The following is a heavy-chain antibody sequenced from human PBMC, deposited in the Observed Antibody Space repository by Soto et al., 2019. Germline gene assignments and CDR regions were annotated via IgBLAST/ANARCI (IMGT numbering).Heavy chain of an antibody. CDR3: ARGLASETLIYNWFDP. D-gene: IGHD6-13*01. V-gene: IGHV1-3*01. CDR1: GYTFDSYA. CDR2: INPGNGNT. J-gene: IGHJ5*02. Sequence: GASVKVSCKASGYTFDSYAMYWVRQAPGQRLEWMGWINPGNGNTKYSQNFQDRITITRDTSASTAYMELSSLRSEDTAVYYCARGLASETLIYNWFDPWGQGTLVTVSS.